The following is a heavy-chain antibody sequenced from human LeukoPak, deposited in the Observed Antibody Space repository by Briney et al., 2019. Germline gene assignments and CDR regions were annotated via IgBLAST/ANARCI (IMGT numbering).Heavy chain of an antibody. V-gene: IGHV3-74*01. CDR3: AREAVAGTNWFDP. D-gene: IGHD6-19*01. J-gene: IGHJ5*02. CDR1: GFTFSSYW. CDR2: INSDGSST. Sequence: PGGSLRLSCAASGFTFSSYWMHWVRQAPGKGLVWVSRINSDGSSTSYADSVKGRFTISRDNAKNTLYLQMNSLRAEDAAVYYCAREAVAGTNWFDPWGQGTLVTVSS.